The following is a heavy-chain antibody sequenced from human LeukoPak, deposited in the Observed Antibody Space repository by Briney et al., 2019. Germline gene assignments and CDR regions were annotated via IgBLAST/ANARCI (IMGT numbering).Heavy chain of an antibody. J-gene: IGHJ4*02. CDR3: AMVGRSNPALDY. D-gene: IGHD1-26*01. CDR2: MNPNSGNT. CDR1: GYTFTSYD. V-gene: IGHV1-8*01. Sequence: ASVKVSCKASGYTFTSYDINWVRQATGQGLEWMGWMNPNSGNTGYAQKFQGRVTMTRNNSISTAYMELSSLRSEDTAVYYYAMVGRSNPALDYWGQGTLVTVSS.